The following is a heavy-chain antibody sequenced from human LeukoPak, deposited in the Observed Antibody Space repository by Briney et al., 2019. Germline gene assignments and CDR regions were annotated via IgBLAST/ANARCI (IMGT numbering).Heavy chain of an antibody. CDR1: GGSISRYY. CDR3: ARGVSIAAAVTDL. V-gene: IGHV4-59*01. Sequence: SETRSLTCTVAGGSISRYYWRWIRQPAGGGLEWVGYIYYSGSTNYNPSLKSRVTILVDTSKNQFSLKLSSVTAADTAVYYCARGVSIAAAVTDLWGRGTLVTVSS. CDR2: IYYSGST. J-gene: IGHJ2*01. D-gene: IGHD6-13*01.